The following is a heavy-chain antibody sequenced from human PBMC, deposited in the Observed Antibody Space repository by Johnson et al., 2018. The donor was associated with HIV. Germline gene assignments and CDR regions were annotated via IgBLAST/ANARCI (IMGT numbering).Heavy chain of an antibody. Sequence: VQLVESGGGLVQPGGSLRLSCAASGFTFSSYDMHWVRQATGKGLEWVSAIGTAGDTYYPGSVKGRFTISRDNAKNSLYLQMNSLRAEDTAVYYCARAPRAFCDGDCYPNACGIWGQGTMVTVSS. J-gene: IGHJ3*02. CDR3: ARAPRAFCDGDCYPNACGI. CDR2: IGTAGDT. V-gene: IGHV3-13*01. CDR1: GFTFSSYD. D-gene: IGHD2-21*02.